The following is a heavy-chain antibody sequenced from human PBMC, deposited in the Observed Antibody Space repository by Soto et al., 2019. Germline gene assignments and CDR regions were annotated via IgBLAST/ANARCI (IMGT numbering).Heavy chain of an antibody. D-gene: IGHD5-18*01. Sequence: GGSLRLSCTASGFTFGDYAMSWFRQAPGKGLEWVGFIRSKAYGGTTEYAASVKGRFTISRDDSKSIAYLQMNSLKTEDTAVYYCTRQDTAMVSYYYGMDVWGQGTTVTVS. CDR3: TRQDTAMVSYYYGMDV. CDR2: IRSKAYGGTT. J-gene: IGHJ6*02. CDR1: GFTFGDYA. V-gene: IGHV3-49*03.